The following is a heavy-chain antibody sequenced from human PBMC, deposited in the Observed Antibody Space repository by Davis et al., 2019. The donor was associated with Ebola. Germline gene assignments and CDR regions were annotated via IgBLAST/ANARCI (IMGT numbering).Heavy chain of an antibody. CDR3: ARDSDDYSFDY. Sequence: GESLKISCAASGFTFSTYWLYWVRQAPGKGLEWVANIKQDGSEKYYVDSVKGRFTISRDNSKNTLYLQMNSLRPEDTAVYYCARDSDDYSFDYWGQGTLVTVSS. D-gene: IGHD4-11*01. CDR2: IKQDGSEK. CDR1: GFTFSTYW. V-gene: IGHV3-7*01. J-gene: IGHJ4*02.